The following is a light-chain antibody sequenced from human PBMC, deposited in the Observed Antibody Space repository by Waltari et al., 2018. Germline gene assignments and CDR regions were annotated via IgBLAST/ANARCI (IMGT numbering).Light chain of an antibody. CDR1: QSVSNS. Sequence: EIVLTQSPATLSLSPGEEATLPCRASQSVSNSLAWYQQKPGQAPRLLIYDASNRAPGIPARLSGSGSGTDFTLTISSLEPEDFAVYYCHQRSNLGTFGPGTQVDIK. V-gene: IGKV3-11*01. J-gene: IGKJ3*01. CDR3: HQRSNLGT. CDR2: DAS.